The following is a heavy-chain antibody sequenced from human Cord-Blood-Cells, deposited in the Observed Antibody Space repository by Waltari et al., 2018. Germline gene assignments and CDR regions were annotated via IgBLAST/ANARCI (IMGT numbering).Heavy chain of an antibody. J-gene: IGHJ3*02. Sequence: QLQLQASGPGLVKPSETLSLTCTVSGGSISSSSYYWGWIRQPPGKGLEWIGSIYYSGSTYYNPSLKSRVTISVDTSKNQCSLKLSSVTAADTAVYYCARRGRGDYAFDIWGQGTMVTVSS. D-gene: IGHD2-21*02. CDR2: IYYSGST. CDR1: GGSISSSSYY. CDR3: ARRGRGDYAFDI. V-gene: IGHV4-39*01.